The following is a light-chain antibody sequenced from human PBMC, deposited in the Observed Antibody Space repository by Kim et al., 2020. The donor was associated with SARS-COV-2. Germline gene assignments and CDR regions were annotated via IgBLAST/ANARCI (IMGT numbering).Light chain of an antibody. Sequence: SLHPGDTSTLSCRASQSLSNYLAWYQQKPGQAPRLLIHDASKRAPGIPARFSGSGSGTDFTLTISSLESEDFAVYYCQQRSNWPLTFGGGTKLEIK. J-gene: IGKJ4*01. CDR1: QSLSNY. CDR2: DAS. CDR3: QQRSNWPLT. V-gene: IGKV3-11*01.